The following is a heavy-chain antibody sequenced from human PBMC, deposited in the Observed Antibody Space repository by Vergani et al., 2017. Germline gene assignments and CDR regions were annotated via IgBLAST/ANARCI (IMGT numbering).Heavy chain of an antibody. V-gene: IGHV1-2*02. CDR1: GYTFTGYY. CDR2: INPNRGGT. J-gene: IGHJ4*02. CDR3: ARDGVEYSSSSFDY. Sequence: QVQLVQSGAEVKKPGASVKVSCKASGYTFTGYYMHWVRQASGQGLEWMGWINPNRGGTNYAQKFQGRVTMTRDTSISTAYMELSRLRSDDTAVYYCARDGVEYSSSSFDYWGQGTLVTVSS. D-gene: IGHD6-6*01.